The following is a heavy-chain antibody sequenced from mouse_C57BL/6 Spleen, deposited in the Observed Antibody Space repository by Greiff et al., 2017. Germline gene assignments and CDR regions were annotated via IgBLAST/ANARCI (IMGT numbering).Heavy chain of an antibody. V-gene: IGHV5-6*01. D-gene: IGHD1-1*01. CDR1: GFTFSSYG. J-gene: IGHJ3*01. CDR3: ARPPSGSSYYWFAY. Sequence: EVHLVESGGDLVKPGGSLKLSCAASGFTFSSYGMSWVRQTPDKRLEWVATISSGGSYTYYPDSVKGRFTISRDNAKNTLYLQMSSLKSEDTAMYYCARPPSGSSYYWFAYWGQGTLVTVSA. CDR2: ISSGGSYT.